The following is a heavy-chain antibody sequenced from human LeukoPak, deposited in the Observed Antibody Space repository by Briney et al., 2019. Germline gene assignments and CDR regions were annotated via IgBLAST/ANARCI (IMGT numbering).Heavy chain of an antibody. CDR3: ARVYYYGSTDY. D-gene: IGHD3-10*01. V-gene: IGHV4-61*01. Sequence: PSETLSLTCTVSGGSVSSGSYYWTWIRQPPGKGLEYIGYIYTSGNTNYNPSLKSRVTISVDSSKNQFSLKLGSVTAADAAVYYCARVYYYGSTDYWGQGTLVTVSS. J-gene: IGHJ4*02. CDR1: GGSVSSGSYY. CDR2: IYTSGNT.